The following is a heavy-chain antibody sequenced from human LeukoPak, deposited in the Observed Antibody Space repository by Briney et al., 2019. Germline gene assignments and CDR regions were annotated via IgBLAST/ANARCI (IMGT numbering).Heavy chain of an antibody. Sequence: SETLSLTCTVSGGSISSGGFYWSWIRQPPGKGLEWIGYIYQSGSTYYNPSLKSRVTISADRSKNQFSLNLNSVTAADTAVYYCAREDHYYEPRKGYWGQGTLVTVSS. CDR3: AREDHYYEPRKGY. J-gene: IGHJ4*02. V-gene: IGHV4-30-2*01. CDR1: GGSISSGGFY. D-gene: IGHD3-22*01. CDR2: IYQSGST.